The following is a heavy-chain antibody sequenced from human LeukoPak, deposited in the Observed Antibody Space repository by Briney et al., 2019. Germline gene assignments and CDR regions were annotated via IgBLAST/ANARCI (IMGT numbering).Heavy chain of an antibody. CDR1: GGSISSYY. V-gene: IGHV4-59*08. D-gene: IGHD2/OR15-2a*01. Sequence: SETLSLTCTVSGGSISSYYWSWIRQPLGKGLEWIGYIYYSGSTNYNPSLKSRVTISVDTSKNQFSLKLSSVTAADTAVYYCARALSFGPYNWFDPWGQGTLVTVSS. CDR2: IYYSGST. CDR3: ARALSFGPYNWFDP. J-gene: IGHJ5*02.